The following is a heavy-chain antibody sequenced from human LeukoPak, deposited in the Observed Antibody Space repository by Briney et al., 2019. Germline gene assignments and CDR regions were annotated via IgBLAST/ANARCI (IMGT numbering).Heavy chain of an antibody. Sequence: ASVKVSCKASGYTFTSYAMHWVRQAPGQRLEWMGWINAGNGNTKYSQKFQGRVTITRDASASTAYMELSSLRSEDTAVYYCAREFEGATTDYWGQGTLVTVSS. CDR2: INAGNGNT. D-gene: IGHD1-26*01. CDR3: AREFEGATTDY. V-gene: IGHV1-3*01. CDR1: GYTFTSYA. J-gene: IGHJ4*02.